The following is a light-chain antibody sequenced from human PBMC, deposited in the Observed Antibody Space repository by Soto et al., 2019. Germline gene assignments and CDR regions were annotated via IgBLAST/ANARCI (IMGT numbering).Light chain of an antibody. CDR3: QQYGSTLWT. V-gene: IGKV3-20*01. J-gene: IGKJ1*01. CDR2: GAS. CDR1: QSVISSY. Sequence: EIVLTQSPGTLSLSPGERATLACRASQSVISSYLAWHQQKFGQSPRLFIYGASNSATGIPDRFSGSGSGTAFTLTISRLEPEDFAVYYCQQYGSTLWTFGQGNKVEI.